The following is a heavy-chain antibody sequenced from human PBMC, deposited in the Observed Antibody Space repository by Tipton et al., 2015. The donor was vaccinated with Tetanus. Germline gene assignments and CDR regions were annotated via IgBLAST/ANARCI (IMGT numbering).Heavy chain of an antibody. V-gene: IGHV4-30-4*01. CDR3: ARDGGNYFYYGMNV. CDR2: IYSPGTT. CDR1: GGSVRGGDYQ. Sequence: TLSLTCTVSGGSVRGGDYQWNWIRQPPGKGLEWIGYIYSPGTTSYAPSLRGRATISFDSVKNHFSLSLSSVTAADTAMYYCARDGGNYFYYGMNVWGQGAAVTVSS. J-gene: IGHJ6*02.